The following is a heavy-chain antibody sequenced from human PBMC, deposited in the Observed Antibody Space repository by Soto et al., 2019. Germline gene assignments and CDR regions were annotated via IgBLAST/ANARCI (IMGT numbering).Heavy chain of an antibody. Sequence: SETLSLTCAVYGGSFSGYYWSWIRQPPGKGLEWIGEINHSGSTNYNPSLKSRVTISVDTSKNQFSLKLGSVTAADTAVYYCASSIVVVPAAMIPRSYYYYYMDVWGKGTTVTVSS. D-gene: IGHD2-2*01. CDR2: INHSGST. CDR3: ASSIVVVPAAMIPRSYYYYYMDV. CDR1: GGSFSGYY. V-gene: IGHV4-34*01. J-gene: IGHJ6*03.